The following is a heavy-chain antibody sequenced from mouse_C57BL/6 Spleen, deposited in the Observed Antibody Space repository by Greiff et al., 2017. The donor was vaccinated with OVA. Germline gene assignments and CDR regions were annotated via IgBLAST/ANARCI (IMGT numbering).Heavy chain of an antibody. CDR3: TTAYYYSLYYAMDY. J-gene: IGHJ4*01. V-gene: IGHV1-15*01. Sequence: VQLQQSGAELVRPGASVTLSCKASGYTFTDYEMHWVKQTPVHGLEWIGAIDPETGGTAYNQKFKGKAILTADKSSSTAYMGLRSLTSEDSAVYYCTTAYYYSLYYAMDYWGQGTSVTVSS. CDR2: IDPETGGT. CDR1: GYTFTDYE. D-gene: IGHD2-12*01.